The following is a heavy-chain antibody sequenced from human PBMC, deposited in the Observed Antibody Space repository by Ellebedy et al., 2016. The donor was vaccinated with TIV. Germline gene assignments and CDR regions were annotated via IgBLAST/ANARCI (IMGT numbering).Heavy chain of an antibody. CDR1: GGSISSYY. Sequence: MPSETLSLTCNVSGGSISSYYWSWVRQPPGKGLGWIGYIYYSGSTTYNPSLKSRVTISVDTSKRQFSLKLSSVAAADTAVYYCARLKLARYWYFDLWGRGTLVTVSS. CDR2: IYYSGST. V-gene: IGHV4-59*01. D-gene: IGHD5-24*01. J-gene: IGHJ2*01. CDR3: ARLKLARYWYFDL.